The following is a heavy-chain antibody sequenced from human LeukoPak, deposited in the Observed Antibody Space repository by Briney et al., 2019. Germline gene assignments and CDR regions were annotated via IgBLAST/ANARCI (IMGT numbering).Heavy chain of an antibody. CDR3: AKGFFYGSGSYYMDY. V-gene: IGHV3-23*01. D-gene: IGHD3-10*01. J-gene: IGHJ4*02. Sequence: PGGSLRLSCAASGFTFSSYAMSWVRQAPGKGLEWVSTISASGGSTYYADSVKGRFTISRDNSKNTLFLQMNSLRAEDTAVYYCAKGFFYGSGSYYMDYRGQGTLVTVSS. CDR1: GFTFSSYA. CDR2: ISASGGST.